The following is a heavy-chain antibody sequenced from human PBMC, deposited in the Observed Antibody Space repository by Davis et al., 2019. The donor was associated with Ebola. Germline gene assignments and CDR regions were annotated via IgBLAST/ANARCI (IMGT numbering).Heavy chain of an antibody. CDR1: GFTFSDYY. J-gene: IGHJ4*02. CDR3: ARAATVSLVYYFDY. CDR2: ISSSGSTI. Sequence: GESLKISCAASGFTFSDYYMSWIRQAPGKGLEWVSYISSSGSTIYYADSVKGRFTISRDNAKNSLYLQMNSLRAEDTAVYYCARAATVSLVYYFDYWGQGTLVTVSS. V-gene: IGHV3-11*04. D-gene: IGHD4-17*01.